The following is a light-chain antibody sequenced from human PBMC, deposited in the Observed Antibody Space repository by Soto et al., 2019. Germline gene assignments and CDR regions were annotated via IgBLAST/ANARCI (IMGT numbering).Light chain of an antibody. CDR2: WAS. Sequence: DIVMTQSPDFLAVPLGERATINCKSSQSLLYSSNNKNFLAWYQQRPGQPPKLLIHWASTRESGVPDRFSGSGSETDFPLTISSLQAEDVAVYYCQHYYATPHSFGQGTRVEVK. CDR1: QSLLYSSNNKNF. J-gene: IGKJ1*01. V-gene: IGKV4-1*01. CDR3: QHYYATPHS.